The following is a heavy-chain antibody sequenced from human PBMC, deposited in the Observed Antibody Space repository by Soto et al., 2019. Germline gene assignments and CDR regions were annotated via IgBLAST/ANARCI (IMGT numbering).Heavy chain of an antibody. CDR3: ADSTGWYRHDV. CDR1: GDSISNSRW. J-gene: IGHJ3*01. CDR2: IFHSGDT. Sequence: QVQLQESGPGLVKPSGTLSLTCAVSGDSISNSRWWTWVRQPPGKGLEWIGDIFHSGDTNYNPSLKSRVFISVDKSQNQFSLKVSSVTAADTAVYDCADSTGWYRHDVWGQGTLVTVSS. V-gene: IGHV4-4*02. D-gene: IGHD6-19*01.